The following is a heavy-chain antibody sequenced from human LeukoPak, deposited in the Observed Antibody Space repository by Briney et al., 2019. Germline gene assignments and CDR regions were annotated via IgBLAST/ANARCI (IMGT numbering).Heavy chain of an antibody. CDR1: GYTFTSYY. Sequence: GASVKVSCKASGYTFTSYYMHWVRQAPGQGLEWVGIINPSGDPTTYAQKFQGRVTMTSDISTSTVYMELSSLRSEDTAVYYCARVYTPEGLYSSSWSDLPYNWFDPWGQGTLVTVSS. V-gene: IGHV1-46*01. D-gene: IGHD6-13*01. CDR3: ARVYTPEGLYSSSWSDLPYNWFDP. CDR2: INPSGDPT. J-gene: IGHJ5*02.